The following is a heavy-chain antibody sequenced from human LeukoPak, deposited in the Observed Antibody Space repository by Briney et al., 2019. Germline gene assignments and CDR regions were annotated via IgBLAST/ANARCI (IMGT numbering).Heavy chain of an antibody. Sequence: PSETLSLTCTVSGGSISSYYWSWIRQPPGKGLGWIGYIYYSGSTNYNPSLKSRVTISVDTSKNQFSLKLSSVTAADTAVYYCARSKAVAVPYYYYYMDVWGKGTTVTVSS. CDR3: ARSKAVAVPYYYYYMDV. CDR1: GGSISSYY. V-gene: IGHV4-59*01. CDR2: IYYSGST. D-gene: IGHD6-19*01. J-gene: IGHJ6*03.